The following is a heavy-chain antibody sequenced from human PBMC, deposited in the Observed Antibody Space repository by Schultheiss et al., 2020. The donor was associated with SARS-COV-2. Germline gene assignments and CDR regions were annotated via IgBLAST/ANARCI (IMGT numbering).Heavy chain of an antibody. Sequence: GGSLRLSCAASGFTFSSYSMHWVRQAPGKGLEWVSSISSSSSYIYYADSVKGRFTISRDNAKNSLYLQMNSLRAEDTAVYYCARAGRGWLQLDFWGQGILVTVTS. CDR3: ARAGRGWLQLDF. CDR2: ISSSSSYI. D-gene: IGHD5-24*01. J-gene: IGHJ4*02. CDR1: GFTFSSYS. V-gene: IGHV3-21*01.